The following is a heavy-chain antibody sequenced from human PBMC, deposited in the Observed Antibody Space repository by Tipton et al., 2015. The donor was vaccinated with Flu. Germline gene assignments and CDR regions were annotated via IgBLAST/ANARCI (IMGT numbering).Heavy chain of an antibody. CDR2: IWYDGSNK. CDR3: ARDKWELLGVFISDRRHAFDI. Sequence: SLRLSCAASGFTFSSYGMHWVRQAPGKGLEWVAVIWYDGSNKYYADSVKGRFTISRDNSKNTLYLQMNSLRAEDTAVYYCARDKWELLGVFISDRRHAFDIWGQGTMVTVSS. J-gene: IGHJ3*02. CDR1: GFTFSSYG. V-gene: IGHV3-33*01. D-gene: IGHD1-26*01.